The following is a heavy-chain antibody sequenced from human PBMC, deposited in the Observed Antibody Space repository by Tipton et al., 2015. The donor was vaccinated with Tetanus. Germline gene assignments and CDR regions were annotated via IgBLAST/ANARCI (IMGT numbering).Heavy chain of an antibody. CDR3: ARHTSGSYHAPFDY. V-gene: IGHV5-51*01. Sequence: QLVQSGAEVKKPGESLKISCKGSGYSFNIYWIAWVRQMPGKGLEWMGIIYPGDSDTRYSPSFRGQVTISADKSISTASLQWSSLKASDSAMYYCARHTSGSYHAPFDYWGQGTLVTVSS. J-gene: IGHJ4*02. CDR2: IYPGDSDT. D-gene: IGHD1-26*01. CDR1: GYSFNIYW.